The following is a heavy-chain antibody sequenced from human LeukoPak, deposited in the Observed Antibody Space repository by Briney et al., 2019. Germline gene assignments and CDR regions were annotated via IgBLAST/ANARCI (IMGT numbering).Heavy chain of an antibody. CDR2: IKQDGSEK. Sequence: GGSLRLSCAASGFTVSSNYMSWVRQAPGKGLEWVANIKQDGSEKYYVDSVKGRFTISRDNAKNSLYLQMNSLRAEDTALYYCARQETGYSSSWWELFDYWGRGTLVTVSS. V-gene: IGHV3-7*03. D-gene: IGHD6-13*01. CDR3: ARQETGYSSSWWELFDY. CDR1: GFTVSSNY. J-gene: IGHJ4*02.